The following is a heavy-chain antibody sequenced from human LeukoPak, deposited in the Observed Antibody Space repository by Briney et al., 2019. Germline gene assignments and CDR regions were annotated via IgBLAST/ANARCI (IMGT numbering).Heavy chain of an antibody. D-gene: IGHD2-2*01. CDR1: GGSFSGYY. V-gene: IGHV4-34*01. CDR3: AIEVESLDC. CDR2: INHSGST. J-gene: IGHJ4*02. Sequence: PSETLSLTCAVYGGSFSGYYWSWIRQPPGKGLEWIGEINHSGSTNYNPSLKSRVTISVDTSKNQFSLKLSSVTAADTAVYYCAIEVESLDCWGQGTLVTVSS.